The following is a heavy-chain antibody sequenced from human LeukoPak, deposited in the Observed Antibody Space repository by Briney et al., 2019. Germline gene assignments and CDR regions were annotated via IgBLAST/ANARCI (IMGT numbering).Heavy chain of an antibody. Sequence: PGGSLRLSCAASGFTFSSYSMNWVRQAPGKGLEWVSSISSSSSYIYYADSVKGRFTISRDNAKNSLYLQMDSLRAEDTAVYYCARAGGSGSYYDLWGQGTLVTASS. J-gene: IGHJ5*02. CDR2: ISSSSSYI. CDR1: GFTFSSYS. V-gene: IGHV3-21*01. CDR3: ARAGGSGSYYDL. D-gene: IGHD3-10*01.